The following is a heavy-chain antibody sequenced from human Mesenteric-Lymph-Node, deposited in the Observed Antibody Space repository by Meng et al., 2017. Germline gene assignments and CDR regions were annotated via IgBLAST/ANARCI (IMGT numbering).Heavy chain of an antibody. CDR2: ISHDGSNK. CDR1: GFAFSSYG. D-gene: IGHD5-18*01. Sequence: QGLLVESGGGVVQPGRSLRLSCAASGFAFSSYGMHWVRQAPGKGLEWVALISHDGSNKYYADSVKGRFTVSRDNSKNTLYLQMNSQTTEDTAVYYCAGGYSYGDYWGQGTLVTVSS. V-gene: IGHV3-30*03. J-gene: IGHJ4*02. CDR3: AGGYSYGDY.